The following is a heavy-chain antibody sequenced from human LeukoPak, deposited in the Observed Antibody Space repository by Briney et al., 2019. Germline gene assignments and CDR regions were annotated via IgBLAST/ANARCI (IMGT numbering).Heavy chain of an antibody. V-gene: IGHV4-34*01. CDR1: GGSFSGYY. D-gene: IGHD3-22*01. CDR3: ARVHPPFDYDSSGYYFGGVDY. J-gene: IGHJ4*02. CDR2: INHSGST. Sequence: PSETLSLTCAVYGGSFSGYYWSWIRQPPGKGLEWIGEINHSGSTNYNPSLKCRVTISVDTSKNQFSLKLSSVTAADTAVYYCARVHPPFDYDSSGYYFGGVDYWGQGTLVTVSS.